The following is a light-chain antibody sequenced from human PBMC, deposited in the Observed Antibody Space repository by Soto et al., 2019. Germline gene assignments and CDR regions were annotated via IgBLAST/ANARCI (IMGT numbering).Light chain of an antibody. CDR3: QQHSSWPGT. V-gene: IGKV3-11*01. CDR2: DAS. J-gene: IGKJ3*01. CDR1: QSVSSY. Sequence: EIVLTQSPATLSLSPGERATLSCRASQSVSSYLAWYQQKPGQAPTLLIYDASNRATGIPTRFSGSGSGTDFTLTISSLEPEDFAVYYCQQHSSWPGTFGPGTKVDIK.